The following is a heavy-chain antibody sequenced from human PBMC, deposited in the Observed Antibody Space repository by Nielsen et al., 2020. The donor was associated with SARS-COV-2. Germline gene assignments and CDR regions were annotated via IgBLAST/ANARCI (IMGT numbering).Heavy chain of an antibody. V-gene: IGHV3-21*01. CDR3: ARDETTGRSDSPGFDP. Sequence: GESLKISCAASGFTFSSYTMNWVRQAPGKGLEWVAAISSISTYIYYADSVKGRFTISRDNAKTSLYLEMHSLRDEDTAVYYCARDETTGRSDSPGFDPWGQGTLVTVSS. CDR2: ISSISTYI. D-gene: IGHD4-17*01. J-gene: IGHJ5*02. CDR1: GFTFSSYT.